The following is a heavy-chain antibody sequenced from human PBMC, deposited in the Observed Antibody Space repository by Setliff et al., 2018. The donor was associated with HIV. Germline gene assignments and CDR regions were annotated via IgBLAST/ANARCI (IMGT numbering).Heavy chain of an antibody. D-gene: IGHD2-15*01. J-gene: IGHJ4*02. Sequence: SETLSLTCSVSGGSITNFYWHWIRQTAGMRLEWIGRVHSNGDPNYSPSLKSRVTMSVDTSQSHVPLKLTSVTAADTAVYYCARSYCVGSNCRYGLYYFDFWGQGALVTVSS. V-gene: IGHV4-4*07. CDR3: ARSYCVGSNCRYGLYYFDF. CDR2: VHSNGDP. CDR1: GGSITNFY.